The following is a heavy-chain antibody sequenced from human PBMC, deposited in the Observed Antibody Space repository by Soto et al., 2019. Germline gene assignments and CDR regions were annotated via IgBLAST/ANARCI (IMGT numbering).Heavy chain of an antibody. CDR2: IIPLFGAG. CDR3: ASPGIAVAGRSVFDY. Sequence: QVQLVQSGAEVKKPGSSVKVSCKASGDTFSSYAINWIRQAPGQGLEWMGGIIPLFGAGNYAQKFQGRVTITADEYTSTVYMELSSLRSEDTAVYYCASPGIAVAGRSVFDYWGQGTLVTVSS. V-gene: IGHV1-69*01. D-gene: IGHD6-19*01. J-gene: IGHJ4*02. CDR1: GDTFSSYA.